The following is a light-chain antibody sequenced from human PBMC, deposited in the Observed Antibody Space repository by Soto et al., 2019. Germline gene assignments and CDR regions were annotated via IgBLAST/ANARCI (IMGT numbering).Light chain of an antibody. CDR3: SSYAGSSNV. V-gene: IGLV2-8*01. CDR1: SSDVGGYNY. J-gene: IGLJ1*01. CDR2: EVN. Sequence: QSALTQPPSASGSPGQSVAISCTGTSSDVGGYNYVSWYQQHPGKAPKLMIYEVNMRPSGVPDRFSGSKSGNTASLTVSGLQAEDEADYYCSSYAGSSNVFGTGTKVTAL.